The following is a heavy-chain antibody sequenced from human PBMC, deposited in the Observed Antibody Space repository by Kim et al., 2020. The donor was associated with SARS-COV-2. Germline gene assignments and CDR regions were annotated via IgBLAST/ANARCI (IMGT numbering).Heavy chain of an antibody. CDR3: ARDLGSSSWFY. CDR2: IYSGGST. D-gene: IGHD6-13*01. V-gene: IGHV3-53*01. CDR1: GFTVSSNY. Sequence: GGSLRLSCAASGFTVSSNYMSWVRQAPGKGLEWVSVIYSGGSTYYADSVKGRFTISRDNSKNTLYLQMNSLRAEDTAVYYCARDLGSSSWFYWGQGTLVTVSS. J-gene: IGHJ4*02.